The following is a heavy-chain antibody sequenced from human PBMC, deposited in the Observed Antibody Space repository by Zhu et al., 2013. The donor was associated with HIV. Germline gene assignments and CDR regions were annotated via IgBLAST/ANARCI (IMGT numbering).Heavy chain of an antibody. V-gene: IGHV3-49*03. Sequence: EVQLVESGGGLVQPGRSLRLSCTASGFTFGDYAVSWFRQAPGKGLEWVGFIRNKAYGGTTEYAASVKGRFTISRDDSKNIAHLQMNSLKTEDTAVYYCARSPESCSGGGCPWGQGTLVTVSS. CDR3: ARSPESCSGGGCP. D-gene: IGHD2-15*01. J-gene: IGHJ5*02. CDR2: IRNKAYGGTT. CDR1: GFTFGDYA.